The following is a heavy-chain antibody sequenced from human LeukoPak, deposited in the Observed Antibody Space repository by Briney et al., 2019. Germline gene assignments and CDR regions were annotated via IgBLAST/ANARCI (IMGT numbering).Heavy chain of an antibody. D-gene: IGHD2/OR15-2a*01. CDR1: GFTFVNAW. J-gene: IGHJ4*02. CDR2: MESNPAGGRT. Sequence: KAGGSLRLSCAAPGFTFVNAWMTWVRQAPGKGLEWVGRMESNPAGGRTDYAAPVKGRFTISRDDSRSTLYLQLNNLRAEDTAVYYCTTLAFDVHYWGRGTLITVSS. CDR3: TTLAFDVHY. V-gene: IGHV3-15*04.